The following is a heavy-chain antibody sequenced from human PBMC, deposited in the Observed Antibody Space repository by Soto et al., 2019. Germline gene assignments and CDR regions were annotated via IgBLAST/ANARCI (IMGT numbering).Heavy chain of an antibody. CDR2: ISYDGSNK. D-gene: IGHD4-4*01. J-gene: IGHJ6*02. CDR3: AKDRKDYSNYVPDYYYYGMDV. Sequence: GGSLRLSCAASGFTFSSYGMHWVRQAPGKGLEWVAVISYDGSNKYYADSVKGRFTISRDNSKNTLYLQMNSLRAEDTAVYYCAKDRKDYSNYVPDYYYYGMDVWGQGTTVTVS. CDR1: GFTFSSYG. V-gene: IGHV3-30*18.